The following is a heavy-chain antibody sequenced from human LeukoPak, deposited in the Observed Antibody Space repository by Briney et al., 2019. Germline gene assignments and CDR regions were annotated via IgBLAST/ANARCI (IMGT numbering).Heavy chain of an antibody. CDR1: GYSISSGYY. Sequence: SETLSLTCAVSGYSISSGYYWGWVRPAPGKGLEWIGNIYHTGSTDYNPSLKSRLTISVDMSKNQFSLNLRAVTAADTAVYYCARDKDDYVWGTYRWWGQGMLVTVSS. J-gene: IGHJ4*02. D-gene: IGHD3-16*02. V-gene: IGHV4-38-2*01. CDR3: ARDKDDYVWGTYRW. CDR2: IYHTGST.